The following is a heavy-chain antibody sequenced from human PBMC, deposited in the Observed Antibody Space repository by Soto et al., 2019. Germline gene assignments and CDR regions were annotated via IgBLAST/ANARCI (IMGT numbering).Heavy chain of an antibody. D-gene: IGHD3-10*01. CDR3: AKDLVPWRGRDYYGSGSYLGH. CDR1: GFTFSSYG. V-gene: IGHV3-30*18. Sequence: GGSLRLSCAASGFTFSSYGMHWVRQAPGKGLEWVAVISYDGSNKYYADSVKGRFTISRDNSKNTLYLQMNSLRAEDTAVYYCAKDLVPWRGRDYYGSGSYLGHWGQGTLVTVSS. J-gene: IGHJ4*02. CDR2: ISYDGSNK.